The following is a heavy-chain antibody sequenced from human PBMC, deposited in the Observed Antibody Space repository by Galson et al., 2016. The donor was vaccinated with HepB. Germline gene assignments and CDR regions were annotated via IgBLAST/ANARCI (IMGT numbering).Heavy chain of an antibody. D-gene: IGHD6-19*01. V-gene: IGHV3-33*01. J-gene: IGHJ6*02. CDR1: GFTFNYYG. Sequence: SLRLSCAASGFTFNYYGMHWVRQAPGKGLEWVAVIWYGGSTKYYGDSVKGRFTISRDNGKNSLYLQMSSLRVEDAGVYYCARRLDTQRRIAGWGWGMDVWGQGTTVTVS. CDR3: ARRLDTQRRIAGWGWGMDV. CDR2: IWYGGSTK.